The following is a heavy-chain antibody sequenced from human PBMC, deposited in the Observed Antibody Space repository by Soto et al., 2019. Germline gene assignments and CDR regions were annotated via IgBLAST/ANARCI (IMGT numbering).Heavy chain of an antibody. Sequence: GGSLRLSCAASGFTFSSYGMHWVRQAPGKGLEWVAVISYDGSNKYYADSVKGRFTISRDNSKNTLYLQMNSLRAEDTAVYYCAKDPDYGDYRYYFDYWGQGTLVTVSS. CDR1: GFTFSSYG. CDR3: AKDPDYGDYRYYFDY. V-gene: IGHV3-30*18. J-gene: IGHJ4*02. D-gene: IGHD4-17*01. CDR2: ISYDGSNK.